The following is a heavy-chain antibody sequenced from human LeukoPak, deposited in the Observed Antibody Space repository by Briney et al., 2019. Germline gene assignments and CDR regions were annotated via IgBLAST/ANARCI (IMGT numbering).Heavy chain of an antibody. J-gene: IGHJ4*02. Sequence: GGSLRLSCAASGFTFSSYAMSWIRQAPGKGLEWISYISISGGTIYYAESVKGRFTISRDNAKSSLYLQMNSLRGEDTAVYYCARVGRFDSWGQGTLVTVSS. CDR1: GFTFSSYA. CDR3: ARVGRFDS. CDR2: ISISGGTI. V-gene: IGHV3-11*04.